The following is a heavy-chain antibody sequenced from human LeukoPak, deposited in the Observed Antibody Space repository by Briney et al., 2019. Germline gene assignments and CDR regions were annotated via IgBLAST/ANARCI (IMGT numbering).Heavy chain of an antibody. V-gene: IGHV1-3*01. J-gene: IGHJ4*02. D-gene: IGHD6-19*01. CDR2: INAGNGNT. Sequence: GASVTVSCKASGYTFTSYAMHWVRQAPGQRLEWMGWINAGNGNTKYSQKFQGSVTITRDTSASTAYMELSSLRSEDTAVYYCARVPYPSSFTVAPFDYWGQGTLVTVSS. CDR1: GYTFTSYA. CDR3: ARVPYPSSFTVAPFDY.